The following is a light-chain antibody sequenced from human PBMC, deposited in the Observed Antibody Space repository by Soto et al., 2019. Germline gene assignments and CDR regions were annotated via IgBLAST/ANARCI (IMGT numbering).Light chain of an antibody. V-gene: IGLV2-8*01. CDR2: EVN. J-gene: IGLJ3*02. CDR3: SSYAGSNNLV. Sequence: QSALTQPPSASGSPGQSVTISCTGTSSDIGGYDYVSWYQQHPGKASKLIIYEVNKRPSGVPDRFSGSKSGNTASLIVSGLQAEDEADYYCSSYAGSNNLVFAGGTKLTVL. CDR1: SSDIGGYDY.